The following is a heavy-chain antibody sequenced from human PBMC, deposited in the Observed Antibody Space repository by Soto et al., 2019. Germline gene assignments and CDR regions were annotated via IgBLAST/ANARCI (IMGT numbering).Heavy chain of an antibody. V-gene: IGHV4-31*03. J-gene: IGHJ6*02. CDR3: ARGSSIAGLYYGMDV. CDR1: GGSISSGGYY. CDR2: NYYSGIT. D-gene: IGHD6-6*01. Sequence: QVQLQESGPGLVKPSQTLSLTCTVSGGSISSGGYYWTWIRQHPGKGLEWIGYNYYSGITYYNPSLTSRVTISLDTSKNQFSLKLSSVTAEDTAVYYCARGSSIAGLYYGMDVWGQGTTVTVSS.